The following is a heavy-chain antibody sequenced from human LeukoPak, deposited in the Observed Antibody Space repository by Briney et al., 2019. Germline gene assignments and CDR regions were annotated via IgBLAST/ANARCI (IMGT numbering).Heavy chain of an antibody. CDR1: GGSISCSRYY. J-gene: IGHJ4*02. CDR2: MYYSGST. Sequence: SETLSLTCTVSGGSISCSRYYWGWIRQPPGKGLEWIGSMYYSGSTYYNPSLKSRVTISVDTSKNQFSLKLSSVTAADTAVYYCARGTNSYGGSNDYWGQGTLVTVSS. CDR3: ARGTNSYGGSNDY. D-gene: IGHD5-18*01. V-gene: IGHV4-39*07.